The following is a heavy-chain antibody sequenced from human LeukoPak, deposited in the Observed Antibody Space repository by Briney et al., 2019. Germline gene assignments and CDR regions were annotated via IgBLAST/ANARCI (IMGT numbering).Heavy chain of an antibody. D-gene: IGHD6-19*01. CDR3: ARENYSSGWYGIIDY. Sequence: SETLSLICTVSGGSISNYYWSWIRQPPGKGLEWIGYIYYSGNTNYNPSLKSRVTISVDTSKNQFSLKLSSVTAADTAVYYCARENYSSGWYGIIDYWGQGTLVTVSS. V-gene: IGHV4-59*01. CDR2: IYYSGNT. J-gene: IGHJ4*02. CDR1: GGSISNYY.